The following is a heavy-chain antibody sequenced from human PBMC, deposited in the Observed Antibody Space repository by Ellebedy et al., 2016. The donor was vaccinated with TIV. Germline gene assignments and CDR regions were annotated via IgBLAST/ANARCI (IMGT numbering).Heavy chain of an antibody. CDR3: ASVGAVDY. J-gene: IGHJ4*02. D-gene: IGHD1-26*01. CDR2: ISYDGSNK. Sequence: PGGSLRLSCAASGFTFSSYAMHWVRQAPGKGLEWVAVISYDGSNKYYADSVKGRFTISRDNSKNTLYLQMNSLRAEDTAVYYCASVGAVDYWGQGTLVTVSS. CDR1: GFTFSSYA. V-gene: IGHV3-30-3*01.